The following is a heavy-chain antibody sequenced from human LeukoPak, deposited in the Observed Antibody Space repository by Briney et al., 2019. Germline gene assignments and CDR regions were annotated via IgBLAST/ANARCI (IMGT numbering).Heavy chain of an antibody. CDR2: IYYSGST. D-gene: IGHD6-13*01. Sequence: SETLSLTCTVSGGXISTSSYYWGWIRQPPGKGLEWIGSIYYSGSTYYNPSLKSRVTISVDMSKNQFSLKLSSVTAADTAAYYCARHSLGSSSFKFHYWGQGSLVTVSS. CDR1: GGXISTSSYY. CDR3: ARHSLGSSSFKFHY. V-gene: IGHV4-39*01. J-gene: IGHJ4*02.